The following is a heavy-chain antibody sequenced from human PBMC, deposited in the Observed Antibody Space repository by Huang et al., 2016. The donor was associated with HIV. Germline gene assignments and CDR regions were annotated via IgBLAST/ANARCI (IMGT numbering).Heavy chain of an antibody. CDR3: VRDPRIQSWLNYFDY. Sequence: EVQLVESGGGLVQPGGSLRLSCAASGFTFSSYWMHWVRQAPGKGLCWVSGINGDGSSSGYADSVKGRFTSSRDNAKNTLYLQMNSLRAEDTAVYYCVRDPRIQSWLNYFDYWGQGTLVSVSS. CDR1: GFTFSSYW. V-gene: IGHV3-74*01. J-gene: IGHJ4*02. D-gene: IGHD3-22*01. CDR2: INGDGSSS.